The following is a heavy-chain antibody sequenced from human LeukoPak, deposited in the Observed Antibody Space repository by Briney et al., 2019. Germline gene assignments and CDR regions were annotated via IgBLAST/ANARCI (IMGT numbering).Heavy chain of an antibody. Sequence: SETLSLTCAVYGGSFSGYYWSWIRQPPGKGLEWIGEVNHCGSTNYNPSLKSRVTISVDTSKNQFSLKLSSVTAADTAVYYCARGSTALWYWGQGTLVTVSS. CDR1: GGSFSGYY. J-gene: IGHJ4*02. V-gene: IGHV4-34*01. CDR2: VNHCGST. CDR3: ARGSTALWY. D-gene: IGHD2-21*02.